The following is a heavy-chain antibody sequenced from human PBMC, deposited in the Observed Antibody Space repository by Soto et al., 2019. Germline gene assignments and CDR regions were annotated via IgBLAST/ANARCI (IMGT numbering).Heavy chain of an antibody. CDR3: ARDGDYYDSSGYYWRYFDY. J-gene: IGHJ4*02. CDR1: GGSISSGGYS. CDR2: IYHSGST. V-gene: IGHV4-30-2*05. D-gene: IGHD3-22*01. Sequence: PSETLSLTCAVSGGSISSGGYSWSWIRQPPGKGLEWIGYIYHSGSTYYNPSLKSRVTISVDTSKNQFSLKLSSVTAAGTAVYYCARDGDYYDSSGYYWRYFDYWGQGTLVTVSS.